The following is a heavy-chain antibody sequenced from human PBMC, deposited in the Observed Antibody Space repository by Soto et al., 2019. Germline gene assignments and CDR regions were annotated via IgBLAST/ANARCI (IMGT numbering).Heavy chain of an antibody. D-gene: IGHD3-3*02. J-gene: IGHJ3*02. V-gene: IGHV4-39*01. Sequence: QLQLQESSPGPVKPSETLSLTCTVSGASISGNTFYWGWIRQPPGKGLELIGSISYSGTTYHNPSLKSRVTISVDTSKTQFSLKLSSVTAADTAVYYCVRPFQSSPDASDIWGQGTLLTVSS. CDR3: VRPFQSSPDASDI. CDR1: GASISGNTFY. CDR2: ISYSGTT.